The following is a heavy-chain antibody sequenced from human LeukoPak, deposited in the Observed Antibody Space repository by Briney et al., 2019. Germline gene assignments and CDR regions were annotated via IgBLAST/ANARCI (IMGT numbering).Heavy chain of an antibody. CDR1: GGSISSYY. CDR2: IYYSGST. V-gene: IGHV4-59*08. Sequence: SETLSLTCTVSGGSISSYYWSWIRQPPGKGLEWIGYIYYSGSTYYNPSLKSRVTISVDTSKNQFSLKLSSVTAADTAVYYCARCFSGYYRGPIPYGFDYWGQGTLVTVSS. D-gene: IGHD3-3*01. J-gene: IGHJ4*02. CDR3: ARCFSGYYRGPIPYGFDY.